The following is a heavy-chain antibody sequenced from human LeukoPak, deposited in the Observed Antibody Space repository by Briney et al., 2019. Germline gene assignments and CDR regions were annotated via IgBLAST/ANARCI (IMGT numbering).Heavy chain of an antibody. V-gene: IGHV5-51*01. CDR1: GYSLTTYW. D-gene: IGHD5-18*01. CDR3: ARQGYTYGYDY. Sequence: GESLKISCQGSGYSLTTYWIAWLRQMPGKGLEWMGIIYPGDSDTTYSPSFQGQVTISADKSIINAYLQWTSLRASDAAIYYCARQGYTYGYDYWGQGTLVTVSS. J-gene: IGHJ4*02. CDR2: IYPGDSDT.